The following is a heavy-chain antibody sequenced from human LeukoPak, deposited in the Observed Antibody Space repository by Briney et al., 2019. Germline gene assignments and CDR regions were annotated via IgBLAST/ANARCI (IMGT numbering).Heavy chain of an antibody. J-gene: IGHJ4*02. CDR2: SSALNGNT. V-gene: IGHV1-18*01. CDR1: GYTFSSYD. CDR3: ARGPPRVSCWYLHY. Sequence: GASVKVSCKASGYTFSSYDISWVRQAPGQGLEWMGWSSALNGNTNYAQRVQGRVTMTTDTSTSTAYMELRSLRSDDTAVYYCARGPPRVSCWYLHYWGQGALVTVSS. D-gene: IGHD2-2*01.